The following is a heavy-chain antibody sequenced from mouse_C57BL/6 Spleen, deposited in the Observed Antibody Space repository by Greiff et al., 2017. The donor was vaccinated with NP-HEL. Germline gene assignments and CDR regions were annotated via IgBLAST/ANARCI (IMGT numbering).Heavy chain of an antibody. V-gene: IGHV10-1*01. CDR2: IRSKSNNYAT. Sequence: EVKVVESGGGLVQPKGSLKLSCAASGFSFNTYAMNWVRQAPGKGLEWVARIRSKSNNYATYYADSVKDRFTISRDDSESMLYLQMNNLKTEDTAMYYCVSSHYYGSSYGFAYWGQGTLVTVSA. CDR1: GFSFNTYA. D-gene: IGHD1-1*01. CDR3: VSSHYYGSSYGFAY. J-gene: IGHJ3*01.